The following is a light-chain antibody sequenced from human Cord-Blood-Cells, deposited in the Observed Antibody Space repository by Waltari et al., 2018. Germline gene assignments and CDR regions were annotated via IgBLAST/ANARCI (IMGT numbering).Light chain of an antibody. CDR1: QSVSSSD. V-gene: IGKV3-20*01. J-gene: IGKJ2*03. CDR2: GAS. Sequence: IVLTQSRGTLSLSPGERATLSCRSSQSVSSSDLAWYQHKPGQPPRLLIYGASSRATGIPDRFSGSGSGTDFTLTISRLEPEDFAVYYCQQYGSYSFGQGTKLEIK. CDR3: QQYGSYS.